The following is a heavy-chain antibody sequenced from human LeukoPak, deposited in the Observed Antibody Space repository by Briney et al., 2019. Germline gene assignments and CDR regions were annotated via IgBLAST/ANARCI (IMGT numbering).Heavy chain of an antibody. CDR2: ISSSGSTI. CDR1: GFTFSSYE. D-gene: IGHD5-12*01. CDR3: ARDAWASGYGPATYYYYGMDV. J-gene: IGHJ6*04. Sequence: PGGSLRLSCAASGFTFSSYEMNWVRQAPGKGLEWVSYISSSGSTIYYADSVKGRFTISRDNAKNSLYLQMNSLRAEDTAVYYCARDAWASGYGPATYYYYGMDVWGKGTTVTVSS. V-gene: IGHV3-48*03.